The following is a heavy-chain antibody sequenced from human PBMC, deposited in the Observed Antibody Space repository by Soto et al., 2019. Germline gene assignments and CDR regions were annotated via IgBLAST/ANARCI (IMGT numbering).Heavy chain of an antibody. V-gene: IGHV1-69*06. CDR3: AITYGDYVVGAFDL. J-gene: IGHJ3*01. D-gene: IGHD4-17*01. CDR1: GGSFSTYS. CDR2: IIPIFGTS. Sequence: QVQLVQSGAEVKKPGSSVKVSCKASGGSFSTYSISWVRQAPGQGLEWMGGIIPIFGTSNYAQKFQGRVTITADKSTNTAYMELSSLRSEDTAVYYCAITYGDYVVGAFDLWGQGTMVTVSS.